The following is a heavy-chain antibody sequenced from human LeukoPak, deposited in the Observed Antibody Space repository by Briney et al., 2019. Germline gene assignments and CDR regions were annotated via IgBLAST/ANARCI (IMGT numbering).Heavy chain of an antibody. D-gene: IGHD2-21*01. CDR2: ISAYNGNT. CDR3: ARDLFDQGAYYYYMDV. J-gene: IGHJ6*03. V-gene: IGHV1-18*01. CDR1: GYTFTSYG. Sequence: ASVKVSCKASGYTFTSYGISWVRQAPGQGLEWMGWISAYNGNTNYAQKLQGRVTMTTDTSTSTAYMELRSLRSDDTAVYYCARDLFDQGAYYYYMDVWGKGTTVTVSS.